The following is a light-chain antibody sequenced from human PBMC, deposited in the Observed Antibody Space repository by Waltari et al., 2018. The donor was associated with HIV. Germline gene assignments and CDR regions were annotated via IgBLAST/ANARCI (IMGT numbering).Light chain of an antibody. J-gene: IGLJ2*01. V-gene: IGLV6-57*03. CDR2: EAD. CDR3: QSFDTSNQWI. Sequence: NFMLTQPPSVSESPGKTVTISCTRSSGSIASNYVQWYQQRPGSAPTTLIYEADQRPARVPDRFSGSIDTSANAASLTISGLKTEDEADYYCQSFDTSNQWIFGGGTKLTVL. CDR1: SGSIASNY.